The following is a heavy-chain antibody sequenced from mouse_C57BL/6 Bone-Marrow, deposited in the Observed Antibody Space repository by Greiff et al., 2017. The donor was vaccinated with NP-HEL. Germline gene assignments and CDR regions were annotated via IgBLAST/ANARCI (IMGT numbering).Heavy chain of an antibody. J-gene: IGHJ1*03. CDR1: GYTFTSYW. V-gene: IGHV1-72*01. CDR3: ARYYYGSRGWYFDV. D-gene: IGHD1-1*01. CDR2: IDPNSGGT. Sequence: QVQLKQPGADLVKPGASVKLSCKASGYTFTSYWMHWVKQRPGRGLEWIGRIDPNSGGTKFNEKFKTTATLTVDKPSSTAYMQLSSLTSEDAAVYYCARYYYGSRGWYFDVWGTGTTVTVSS.